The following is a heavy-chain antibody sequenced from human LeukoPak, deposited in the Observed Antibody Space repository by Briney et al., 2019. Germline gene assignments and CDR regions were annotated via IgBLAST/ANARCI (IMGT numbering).Heavy chain of an antibody. CDR2: IYPSGIT. CDR3: ARDVLVVAATTYYYYMDV. V-gene: IGHV4-38-2*02. Sequence: SETLSLTCTVSGYSISSGYFWGWMRQSPGKGLEWIGSIYPSGITYYNPSLKSRVTISVDTSNNQLSLKLSSVTAADTAVYYCARDVLVVAATTYYYYMDVWGKGTTVTISS. CDR1: GYSISSGYF. J-gene: IGHJ6*03. D-gene: IGHD2-15*01.